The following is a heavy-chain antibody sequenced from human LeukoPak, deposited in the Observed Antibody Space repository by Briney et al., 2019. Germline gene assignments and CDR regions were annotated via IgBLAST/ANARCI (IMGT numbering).Heavy chain of an antibody. CDR2: ISSSSSYI. V-gene: IGHV3-21*01. Sequence: PGGSLRLSCAASGFTFSRFAMSWVRQAPGKGLEWVSSISSSSSYIYYADSVKGRFTISRDNAKNSLYLQMNSLRAEDTAVYYCARVALLGGGYYYYYYMDVWGKGTTVTVSS. D-gene: IGHD2/OR15-2a*01. CDR1: GFTFSRFA. J-gene: IGHJ6*03. CDR3: ARVALLGGGYYYYYYMDV.